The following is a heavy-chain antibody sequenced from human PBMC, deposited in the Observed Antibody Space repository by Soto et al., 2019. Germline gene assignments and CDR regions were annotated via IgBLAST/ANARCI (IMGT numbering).Heavy chain of an antibody. V-gene: IGHV4-4*07. J-gene: IGHJ4*02. D-gene: IGHD1-1*01. CDR2: IYTSGST. CDR3: ARVNQSGKVRLYYFDY. Sequence: PSETLSLTCTVSGGSISSYYWSWIRQPAGKGLEWIGRIYTSGSTNYNPSLKSRVTMSVDTFKNQFSLKLSSVTAADTAVYYCARVNQSGKVRLYYFDYWGQGTLVTVSS. CDR1: GGSISSYY.